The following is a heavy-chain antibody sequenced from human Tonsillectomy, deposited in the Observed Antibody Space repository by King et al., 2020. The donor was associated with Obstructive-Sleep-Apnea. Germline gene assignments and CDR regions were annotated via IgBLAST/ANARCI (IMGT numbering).Heavy chain of an antibody. CDR1: GGSISSSSFY. J-gene: IGHJ4*02. CDR3: AVGWDTIAAADHFDY. D-gene: IGHD6-13*01. Sequence: QLQESGPGLVKPSETLSLTCTVSGGSISSSSFYWGWIRQPPGKGLEWIGNIYYSGSTYYNTSLKSRVTISAVTSKNQFSLKRSSVTAADTAVYYWAVGWDTIAAADHFDYWGQGTLVTVSS. CDR2: IYYSGST. V-gene: IGHV4-39*07.